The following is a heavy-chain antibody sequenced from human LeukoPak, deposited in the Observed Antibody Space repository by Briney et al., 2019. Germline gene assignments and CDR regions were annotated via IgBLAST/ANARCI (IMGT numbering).Heavy chain of an antibody. CDR3: AGGRIAAAYRYYYMDV. CDR2: INHSGST. V-gene: IGHV4-34*01. J-gene: IGHJ6*03. Sequence: SETLSLTCAVYGGSFSGYYWSWIRQPPGKGLEWIGEINHSGSTNYNPSLKSRVTISVDTSKNQFSLKLSSVTAADTAVYYCAGGRIAAAYRYYYMDVWGKGTTVTVSS. CDR1: GGSFSGYY. D-gene: IGHD6-13*01.